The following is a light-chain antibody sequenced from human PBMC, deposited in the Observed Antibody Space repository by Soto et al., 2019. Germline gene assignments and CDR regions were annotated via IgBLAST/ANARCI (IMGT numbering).Light chain of an antibody. CDR1: QSLLHSNGYNY. CDR3: MQALQTPWT. J-gene: IGKJ1*01. V-gene: IGKV2-28*01. Sequence: DIVMTQSPLFLPVTPGEPASISCRSSQSLLHSNGYNYLDWYLQKSGQSPQLLIYLGSNRVSGVPDRFSGSGSGTDFTLKISRVEAEDVGVYYCMQALQTPWTFGQGTKVDIK. CDR2: LGS.